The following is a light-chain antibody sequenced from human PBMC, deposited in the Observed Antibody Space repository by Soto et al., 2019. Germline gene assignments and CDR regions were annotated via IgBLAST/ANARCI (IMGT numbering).Light chain of an antibody. CDR3: QQYGTSPYT. CDR2: GAS. V-gene: IGKV3-20*01. CDR1: QSVSSGY. Sequence: EIVLTQSPGTLSLSPGERATLSCRASQSVSSGYLAWYQQKPGQAPSLIISGASSRATGIPDRFSGSGSETDFTLTISRLEPEYFAVYYCQQYGTSPYTFGQGTKLEIK. J-gene: IGKJ2*01.